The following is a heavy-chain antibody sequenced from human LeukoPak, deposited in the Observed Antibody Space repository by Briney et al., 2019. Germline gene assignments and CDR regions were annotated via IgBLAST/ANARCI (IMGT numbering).Heavy chain of an antibody. CDR3: ATVGVARLPTFLNEASLGDYYFDY. D-gene: IGHD6-25*01. CDR1: GYTLTELS. Sequence: ASVKVSCKVSGYTLTELSMHWVRQAPGKGLEWMGGFDPEDGETIYAQKFQGRVTMTEDTSTDTAYMELSSLRSEDTAVYYCATVGVARLPTFLNEASLGDYYFDYWGQGTLVTVSS. J-gene: IGHJ4*02. V-gene: IGHV1-24*01. CDR2: FDPEDGET.